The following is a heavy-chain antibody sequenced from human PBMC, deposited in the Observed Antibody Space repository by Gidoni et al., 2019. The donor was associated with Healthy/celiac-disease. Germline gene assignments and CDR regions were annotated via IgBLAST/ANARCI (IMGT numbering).Heavy chain of an antibody. CDR3: ARRTGDSYFDY. J-gene: IGHJ4*02. CDR1: AGTVSSYA. V-gene: IGHV1-69*04. CDR2: IIPIRGIA. Sequence: QVQLVQSGAEVKKPGSSVKVSCKASAGTVSSYAISWVRQAPGQGLEWMGRIIPIRGIANYAQKFQGRGTITADKSTSTGYMELSSLRSEDTAVYYCARRTGDSYFDYWGQGNLVTVSS. D-gene: IGHD3-16*01.